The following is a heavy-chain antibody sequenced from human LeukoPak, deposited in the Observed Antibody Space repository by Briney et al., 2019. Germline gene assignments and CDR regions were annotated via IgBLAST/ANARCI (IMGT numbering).Heavy chain of an antibody. CDR2: IYYSGST. Sequence: PSETLSLTCTVSGGSISSYYWSWIRQPPGKGLEWIGYIYYSGSTNYNPSLKSRVTISVDTSKNQFSLKLSSVTAADTAVYYCARGLDYYDSSGYYHHYFDYWGRGTLVTVSS. CDR1: GGSISSYY. J-gene: IGHJ4*02. CDR3: ARGLDYYDSSGYYHHYFDY. V-gene: IGHV4-59*01. D-gene: IGHD3-22*01.